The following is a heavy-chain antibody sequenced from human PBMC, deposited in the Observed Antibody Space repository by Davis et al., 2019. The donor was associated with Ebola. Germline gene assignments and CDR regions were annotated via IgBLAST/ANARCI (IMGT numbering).Heavy chain of an antibody. J-gene: IGHJ4*02. CDR2: INAGNGNT. V-gene: IGHV1-3*01. CDR1: GYIFTSYA. Sequence: AASVKVSCKASGYIFTSYAMHWVRQAPGQRLEWMGWINAGNGNTKYSQKFQGRVTITRDTSASTAYMELSSLRSEDTAVYYCARAPLMITFWGYFDYWGQGTLVTVSS. D-gene: IGHD3-16*01. CDR3: ARAPLMITFWGYFDY.